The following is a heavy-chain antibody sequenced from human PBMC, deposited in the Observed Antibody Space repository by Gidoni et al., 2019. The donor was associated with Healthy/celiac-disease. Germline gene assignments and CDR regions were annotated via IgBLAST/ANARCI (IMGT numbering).Heavy chain of an antibody. J-gene: IGHJ6*02. V-gene: IGHV3-15*01. CDR3: TTGGPVNYYGMDV. CDR2: IKSKTDGGKT. Sequence: EVQLVESGGGLVKPGGSLRLSCAASGFTFSNAWMSWVRQAPGKGLEWVGRIKSKTDGGKTDDAAPVKGRFTISRDDSKNTLYLQMNSLKTEDTAVYYCTTGGPVNYYGMDVWGQGTTVTVSS. CDR1: GFTFSNAW. D-gene: IGHD6-19*01.